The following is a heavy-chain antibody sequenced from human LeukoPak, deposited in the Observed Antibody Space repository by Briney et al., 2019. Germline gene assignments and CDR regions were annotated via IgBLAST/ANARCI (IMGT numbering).Heavy chain of an antibody. CDR2: IKSDGSST. CDR3: AKDGRSARLGYYFDY. V-gene: IGHV3-74*01. CDR1: GFTFSTYW. D-gene: IGHD2-15*01. Sequence: HTGGSLRLSCAASGFTFSTYWMHWVRQAPGKGLVWVSRIKSDGSSTSYADSVKGRFTISRDNARNTLYLHMSSLRAEDTALYYCAKDGRSARLGYYFDYWGQGTLVTVSS. J-gene: IGHJ4*02.